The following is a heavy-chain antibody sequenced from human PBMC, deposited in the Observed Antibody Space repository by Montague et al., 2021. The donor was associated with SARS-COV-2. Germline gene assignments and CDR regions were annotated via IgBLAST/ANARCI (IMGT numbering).Heavy chain of an antibody. CDR2: IYSGGST. J-gene: IGHJ6*02. V-gene: IGHV3-66*01. CDR1: GFTVSSNY. D-gene: IGHD3-10*01. Sequence: SLRLSCAASGFTVSSNYMSWVRQAPGKGLEWVSVIYSGGSTYYADSVKGRFTISSDNSKNTLYLQMNSLRAEDTAVYYCARGGLGMVRGVIYYYGMDVWGQGTTVTVSS. CDR3: ARGGLGMVRGVIYYYGMDV.